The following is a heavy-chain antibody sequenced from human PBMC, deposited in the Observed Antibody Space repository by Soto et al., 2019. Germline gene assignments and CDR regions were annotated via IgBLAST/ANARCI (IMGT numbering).Heavy chain of an antibody. CDR1: GFTFSSYG. D-gene: IGHD2-15*01. CDR3: ARLYCSASSCYSVGAFDI. V-gene: IGHV3-33*03. CDR2: IWFDGSDK. Sequence: GGSLRLSCAASGFTFSSYGMHWVRQAPGKGLEWVALIWFDGSDKYSADSVKGRFTISRDNSKNTLYLQMNSLRAEDTAVYYCARLYCSASSCYSVGAFDIWGQGTMVTVSS. J-gene: IGHJ3*02.